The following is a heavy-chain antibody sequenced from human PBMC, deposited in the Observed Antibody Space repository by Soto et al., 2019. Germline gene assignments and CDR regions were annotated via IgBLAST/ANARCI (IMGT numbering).Heavy chain of an antibody. V-gene: IGHV4-30-2*01. CDR3: DRFPLWFGELDY. Sequence: QLQLQESGSGLVRPSQTLSLTCTVSGASIGSGSYSWNWIRQPPGKGLEWIGYLHHSGDTYFNPSLRRRVSISVDRSNNQFSLKLISVTAAATAVYYCDRFPLWFGELDYWGQGALVTVSS. CDR2: LHHSGDT. D-gene: IGHD3-10*01. CDR1: GASIGSGSYS. J-gene: IGHJ4*02.